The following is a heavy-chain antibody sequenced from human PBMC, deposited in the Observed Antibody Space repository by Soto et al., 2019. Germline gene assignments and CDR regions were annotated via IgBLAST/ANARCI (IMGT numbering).Heavy chain of an antibody. Sequence: SETLSLTCTVSGGSIRNYYWSWFRQPPGKGLEWIAYIYYSGSTNYNPSLQSRVTISVDMSNNQSSLRLASLTAADTAIYFCARDGEVGHAAFDLWGQGTMVTVSS. CDR3: ARDGEVGHAAFDL. V-gene: IGHV4-59*01. J-gene: IGHJ3*01. D-gene: IGHD3-3*01. CDR2: IYYSGST. CDR1: GGSIRNYY.